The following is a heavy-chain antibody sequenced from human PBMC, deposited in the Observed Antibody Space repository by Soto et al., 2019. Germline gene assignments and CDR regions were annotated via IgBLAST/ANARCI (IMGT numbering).Heavy chain of an antibody. CDR2: IGSSVSTK. V-gene: IGHV3-48*01. J-gene: IGHJ6*03. CDR1: GFTFSTYG. CDR3: ARDAPYTNSWSPFYYMDV. Sequence: ELQLVESGGGLVQQGGSLRLSCAASGFTFSTYGMNWVRQAPGKGLEWVSYIGSSVSTKYYAESVRGRFTISRVNVKNFLFLQMDSLSAEDTAIYYCARDAPYTNSWSPFYYMDVWGRGTTVTVSS. D-gene: IGHD6-13*01.